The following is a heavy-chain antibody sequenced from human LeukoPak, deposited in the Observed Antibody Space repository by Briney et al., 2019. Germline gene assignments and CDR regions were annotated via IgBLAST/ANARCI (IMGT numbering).Heavy chain of an antibody. V-gene: IGHV1-18*01. CDR1: GYTFTSYG. D-gene: IGHD5-12*01. CDR2: ISAYNGNT. CDR3: ARDSDGGYTYYCYGMDV. Sequence: ASVKVSCKASGYTFTSYGISWARQAPGQGLEWMGWISAYNGNTNYAQKLQGRVTMTTDTPTSTAYMELRSLRSDDTAVYYCARDSDGGYTYYCYGMDVWGQGTTVTVSS. J-gene: IGHJ6*02.